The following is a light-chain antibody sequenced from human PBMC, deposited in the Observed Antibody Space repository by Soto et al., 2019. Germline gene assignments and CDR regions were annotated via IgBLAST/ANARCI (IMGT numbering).Light chain of an antibody. CDR1: QSVRSS. Sequence: EIVLTQSPATLSLSPGERATLSCRASQSVRSSLAWYQQQPGQAPRLLIYDASNRATGIPARFSGSGSGTDFAHTITTLDPKDFAVYYCQQRSNWPGTFGRGTKVEIK. CDR3: QQRSNWPGT. V-gene: IGKV3-11*01. CDR2: DAS. J-gene: IGKJ1*01.